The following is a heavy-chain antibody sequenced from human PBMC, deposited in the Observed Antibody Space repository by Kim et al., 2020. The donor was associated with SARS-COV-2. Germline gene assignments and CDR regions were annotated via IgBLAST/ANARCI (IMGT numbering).Heavy chain of an antibody. CDR1: GFTLSSYN. CDR2: ISSSSSTI. CDR3: SRVGGQQLVSSY. Sequence: GGSLRLSCTASGFTLSSYNMNWVRQAPGKGLEWVSYISSSSSTIYYADSVKGRFIISRDNPKNSLYLQMNSLRDEDTAVYYCSRVGGQQLVSSYWGQGTLVTVSS. D-gene: IGHD6-13*01. J-gene: IGHJ4*02. V-gene: IGHV3-48*02.